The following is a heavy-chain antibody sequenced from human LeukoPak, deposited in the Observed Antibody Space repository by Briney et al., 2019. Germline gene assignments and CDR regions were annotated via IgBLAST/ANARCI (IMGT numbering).Heavy chain of an antibody. J-gene: IGHJ5*02. D-gene: IGHD6-19*01. Sequence: SETLSLTCTVSGGSISSSRYYWGWIRQPPGKGLDWIGGIYYTGSTYYNPSLKSRVTISIDTSKNQFSLHLTSVTAADTAVYYCARDISSGSFWFDPWGQGTLVTVSS. CDR3: ARDISSGSFWFDP. CDR1: GGSISSSRYY. V-gene: IGHV4-39*07. CDR2: IYYTGST.